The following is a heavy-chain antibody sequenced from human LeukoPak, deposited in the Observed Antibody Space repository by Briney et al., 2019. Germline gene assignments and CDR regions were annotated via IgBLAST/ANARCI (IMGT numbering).Heavy chain of an antibody. Sequence: ASVKVSCKASGYTFKDYYMNWVRQATGQGLEWMGWINPNSGATKFAQKFQGRITLTRDTSINIASMELTRLRSDDTAIYYCAREGPLTTEMGDYYTLDVWGQGTTVIVSS. J-gene: IGHJ6*02. V-gene: IGHV1-2*02. CDR3: AREGPLTTEMGDYYTLDV. CDR2: INPNSGAT. CDR1: GYTFKDYY. D-gene: IGHD4-11*01.